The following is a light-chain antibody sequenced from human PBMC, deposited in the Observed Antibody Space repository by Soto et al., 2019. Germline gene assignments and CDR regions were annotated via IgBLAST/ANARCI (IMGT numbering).Light chain of an antibody. J-gene: IGLJ2*01. V-gene: IGLV2-14*01. CDR1: SSDVGGYNY. CDR2: DVS. CDR3: SSYTSSSTRHVV. Sequence: QSALTQPASVSGSPGQSITISCTGTSSDVGGYNYVSWYQQHPGKAPKLMIYDVSNRPSGVSNRFSGSKSGNTASLTLSGLQAEAEADYDCSSYTSSSTRHVVFGRGTKLTVL.